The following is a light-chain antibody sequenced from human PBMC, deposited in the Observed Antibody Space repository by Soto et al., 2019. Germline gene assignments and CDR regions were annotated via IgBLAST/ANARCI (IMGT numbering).Light chain of an antibody. CDR1: SSDVGGYNF. V-gene: IGLV2-14*03. J-gene: IGLJ1*01. Sequence: QSVLTQPASVSGSPGQSITISCTGTSSDVGGYNFVSWYQQHPGKAPELLIYDVSDRPSGVSNRFSGSKSGNTASLTISGLQAEDEADYYCNSYTSSSTSYVFGSGTKVTVL. CDR3: NSYTSSSTSYV. CDR2: DVS.